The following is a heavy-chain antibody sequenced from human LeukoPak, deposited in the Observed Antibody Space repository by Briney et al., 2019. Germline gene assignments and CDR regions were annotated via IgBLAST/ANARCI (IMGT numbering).Heavy chain of an antibody. CDR3: ARGPYYDTSKTSAFDI. CDR2: IYTSGSV. V-gene: IGHV4-4*07. CDR1: GGSISSYY. J-gene: IGHJ3*02. Sequence: SETLSLTCIVSGGSISSYYWSWIRQPAGKGLECIGRIYTSGSVNYNPSLKSRITMSIDTSMNHFSLKLYSVTAADTAVYYCARGPYYDTSKTSAFDIWGQGTMVTVSS. D-gene: IGHD3-22*01.